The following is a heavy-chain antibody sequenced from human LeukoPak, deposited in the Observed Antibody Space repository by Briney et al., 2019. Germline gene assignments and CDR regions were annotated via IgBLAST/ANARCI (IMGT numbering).Heavy chain of an antibody. V-gene: IGHV4-39*02. Sequence: PSETLSLTCTVSGGSISSNAYYWAWIRQPPGKGLEWIGSIYSSVSTYYNPSLKSRVTISVDTSKNQFSLRLNSVTPEDTAVYYCARDLGWFDPWGQGTLVTVSS. CDR3: ARDLGWFDP. J-gene: IGHJ5*02. CDR1: GGSISSNAYY. CDR2: IYSSVST.